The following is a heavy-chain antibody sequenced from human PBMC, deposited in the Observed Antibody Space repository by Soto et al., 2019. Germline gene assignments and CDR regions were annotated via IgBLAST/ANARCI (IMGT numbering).Heavy chain of an antibody. CDR2: INWNGGST. CDR1: GFTFDDYS. Sequence: GGSLRLSCAASGFTFDDYSMSWVRQAPGKGLEWVSGINWNGGSTGYADSVKGRFTISRDNAKNSLYLQMNSLRAEDTALYHCARAYGSGSYSYYYYMDVWGKGTTVTVSS. CDR3: ARAYGSGSYSYYYYMDV. D-gene: IGHD3-10*01. J-gene: IGHJ6*03. V-gene: IGHV3-20*01.